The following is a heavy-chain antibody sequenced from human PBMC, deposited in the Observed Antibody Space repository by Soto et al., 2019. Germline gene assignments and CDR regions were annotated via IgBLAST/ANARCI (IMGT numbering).Heavy chain of an antibody. V-gene: IGHV3-11*03. CDR2: ISSSGSDT. CDR1: GFTFSDYY. CDR3: ARRLRGYSGYSGY. Sequence: QVQLLESGGGLVKPGGCLRLSCAASGFTFSDYYMRWIRPAPGKGLEWVSYISSSGSDTNYADSVKGRFTVSRDNAKNSRYLQMNSLRAEDTAVYYCARRLRGYSGYSGYWGQGTLVTVSS. J-gene: IGHJ4*02. D-gene: IGHD5-12*01.